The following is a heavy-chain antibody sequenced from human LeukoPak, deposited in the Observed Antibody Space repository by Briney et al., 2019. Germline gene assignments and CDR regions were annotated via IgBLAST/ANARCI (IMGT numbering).Heavy chain of an antibody. CDR2: INHSGST. CDR3: ARGGYYGSGSYRSLPDY. D-gene: IGHD3-10*01. CDR1: GGSFSGYY. J-gene: IGHJ4*02. V-gene: IGHV4-34*01. Sequence: SETLSLTCAVYGGSFSGYYWSWIRQPPGKGLEWIGEINHSGSTNYNPSLKSRVTMSVDTSKNQFSLKLSSVTAADTAVYYCARGGYYGSGSYRSLPDYWGQGTLVTVSS.